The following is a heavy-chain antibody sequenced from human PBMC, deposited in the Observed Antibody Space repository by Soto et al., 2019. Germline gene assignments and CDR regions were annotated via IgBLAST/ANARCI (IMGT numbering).Heavy chain of an antibody. J-gene: IGHJ4*02. V-gene: IGHV3-15*07. D-gene: IGHD1-7*01. CDR1: GFTFSDAW. CDR2: IKSQVYGGTT. Sequence: EVPLVESGGGLVKPGGSLRLSCAASGFTFSDAWMNWARLAPGKGLEWVGRIKSQVYGGTTDYSAPVKGRFTISRDDSTATMYLQMNSLETEDTGVYYCTSHDATEQNFVPYWGQGTLVTVSS. CDR3: TSHDATEQNFVPY.